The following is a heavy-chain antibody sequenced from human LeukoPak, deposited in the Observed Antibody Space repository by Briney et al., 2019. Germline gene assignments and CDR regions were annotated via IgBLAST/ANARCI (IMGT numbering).Heavy chain of an antibody. J-gene: IGHJ5*02. CDR1: GDSISSGYY. D-gene: IGHD2-15*01. CDR3: ARDLCSGGSCYPGWLDP. CDR2: IYHSGST. Sequence: SETLSLTCTVSGDSISSGYYWGWIRQPPGKGLEWIGSIYHSGSTYYNPSLKSRVTISVDTSKNQFSLKLSSVTPADTAVYYCARDLCSGGSCYPGWLDPWGQGTLVTVSS. V-gene: IGHV4-38-2*02.